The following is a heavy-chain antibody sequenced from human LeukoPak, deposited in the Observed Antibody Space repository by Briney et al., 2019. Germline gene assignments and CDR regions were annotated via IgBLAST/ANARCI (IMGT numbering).Heavy chain of an antibody. CDR1: GGSISSGSYC. Sequence: PSQTLSLTCTVSGGSISSGSYCWSWIRQPAGKGLEWIGHIHTSGNTNYNPSLKSRVTISVDTSKNQFSLKLSSVTAADTAVYYCARADSYGYIPAFDIWGQGTMVTVSS. CDR3: ARADSYGYIPAFDI. CDR2: IHTSGNT. J-gene: IGHJ3*02. D-gene: IGHD5-18*01. V-gene: IGHV4-61*09.